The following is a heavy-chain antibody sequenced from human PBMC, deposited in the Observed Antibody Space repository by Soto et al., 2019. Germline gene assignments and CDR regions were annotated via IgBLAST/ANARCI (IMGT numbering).Heavy chain of an antibody. Sequence: SETLSLTCTVSGGSIGSYYWSWIRQPPGKGLEWIGYIYYSGSTNYNPSLKSRVTISVDTSKNPFSLKLSSVTAADTAVYYCARGARRALAAAAPSFDYWGPGTLVTVSS. D-gene: IGHD6-13*01. CDR3: ARGARRALAAAAPSFDY. CDR2: IYYSGST. J-gene: IGHJ4*02. CDR1: GGSIGSYY. V-gene: IGHV4-59*01.